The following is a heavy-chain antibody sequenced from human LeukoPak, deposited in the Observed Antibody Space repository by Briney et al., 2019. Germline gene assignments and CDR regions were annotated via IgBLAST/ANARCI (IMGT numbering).Heavy chain of an antibody. CDR1: EFTFSSYA. Sequence: VGSLRLSCAASEFTFSSYAMSWVRQAPGKGLEWVSAISGSGGSTYYADSVKGRFTISRDNSKNTLYLQMNSLRAEDTAVYYCAKTAGSTLLPYDYWGQGTLVTVSS. V-gene: IGHV3-23*01. CDR2: ISGSGGST. CDR3: AKTAGSTLLPYDY. D-gene: IGHD3-10*01. J-gene: IGHJ4*02.